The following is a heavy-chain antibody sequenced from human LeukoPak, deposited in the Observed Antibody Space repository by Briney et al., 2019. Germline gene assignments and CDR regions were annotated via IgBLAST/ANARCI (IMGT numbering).Heavy chain of an antibody. CDR2: IIPIFGTA. CDR3: ATWSSSWPYYFDY. Sequence: ASVKVSCKASGGTFSSYAMSCVRQAPGQGLEWMGGIIPIFGTANYAQKFQGRVTITADESTSTAYMELSSLRSEDTAVYYCATWSSSWPYYFDYWGQGTLVTVSS. CDR1: GGTFSSYA. D-gene: IGHD6-13*01. J-gene: IGHJ4*02. V-gene: IGHV1-69*13.